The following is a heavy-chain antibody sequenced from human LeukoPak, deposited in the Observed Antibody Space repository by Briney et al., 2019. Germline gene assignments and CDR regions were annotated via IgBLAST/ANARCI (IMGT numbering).Heavy chain of an antibody. D-gene: IGHD2-2*01. CDR1: GGSISSSSYY. Sequence: KPSETLSLTCTVSGGSISSSSYYWGWIRQPPGKGLEWIGSIYYSGSTYYSGSTYYNPSLKSRVTISVDTSKNQFSLKLNSVTAADTAVYYCARGYEEPTARSLNWFDPWGQGTLVTVSS. V-gene: IGHV4-39*01. CDR2: IYYSGSTYYSGST. J-gene: IGHJ5*02. CDR3: ARGYEEPTARSLNWFDP.